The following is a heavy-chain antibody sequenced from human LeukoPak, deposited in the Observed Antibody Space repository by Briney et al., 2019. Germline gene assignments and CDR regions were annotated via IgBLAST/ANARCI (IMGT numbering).Heavy chain of an antibody. D-gene: IGHD2-2*01. CDR2: IKQDGSEK. CDR3: ARDDCSSISCYHNWFDP. CDR1: GFTFSSYW. Sequence: GGSLRLSCAASGFTFSSYWMSWVRQAPGKGLEWVANIKQDGSEKYYVDSVEGRFTISRDNAKNSLYLQMNSLRAEDTAVYYCARDDCSSISCYHNWFDPWGQGTLVTVSS. V-gene: IGHV3-7*01. J-gene: IGHJ5*02.